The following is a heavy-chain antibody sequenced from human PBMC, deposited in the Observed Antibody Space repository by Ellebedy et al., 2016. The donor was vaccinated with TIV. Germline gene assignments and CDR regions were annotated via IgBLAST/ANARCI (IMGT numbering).Heavy chain of an antibody. CDR3: ASGIVGYCSGTWCRGFDY. J-gene: IGHJ4*02. D-gene: IGHD2-15*01. V-gene: IGHV1-18*01. Sequence: ASVKVSCXASGFTFSTYGISWVRQAPGQGLEWVGWISGYNGDTNYAQRLQGRVTMTTDTSTNTTYMELRSLTSDDTAVYYCASGIVGYCSGTWCRGFDYWGQGTLVTVSS. CDR2: ISGYNGDT. CDR1: GFTFSTYG.